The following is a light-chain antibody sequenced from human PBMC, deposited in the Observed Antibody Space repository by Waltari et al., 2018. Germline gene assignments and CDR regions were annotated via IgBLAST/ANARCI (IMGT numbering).Light chain of an antibody. CDR3: QNHERLPAT. Sequence: SPGTLSLSPGERATLSCRASQSIGRYVAWYQQKPDQAPRLLIYGASSRATGIPDRFSGSGSGTDFSLTISRLEPEDFAVYYCQNHERLPATFGQGTKVEIK. J-gene: IGKJ1*01. CDR2: GAS. CDR1: QSIGRY. V-gene: IGKV3-20*01.